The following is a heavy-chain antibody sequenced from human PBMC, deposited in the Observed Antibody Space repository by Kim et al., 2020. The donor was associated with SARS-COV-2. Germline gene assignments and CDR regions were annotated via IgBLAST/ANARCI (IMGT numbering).Heavy chain of an antibody. Sequence: GGSLRLSCAASGFTFSTYAMHWVRQAPGKWLEWVAVFSSNGINAYYADSMKGRFTISRDNSKNSLYLQMNSLRPDDTAVYYCARDGGKYYTEFDYWGQGT. J-gene: IGHJ4*02. V-gene: IGHV3-30*04. CDR1: GFTFSTYA. CDR3: ARDGGKYYTEFDY. CDR2: FSSNGINA. D-gene: IGHD1-26*01.